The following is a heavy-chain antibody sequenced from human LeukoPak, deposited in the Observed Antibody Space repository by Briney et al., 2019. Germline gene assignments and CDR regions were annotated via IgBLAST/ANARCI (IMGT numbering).Heavy chain of an antibody. D-gene: IGHD3-22*01. CDR1: GFTFSSYW. J-gene: IGHJ4*02. Sequence: GGSPRLSCAASGFTFSSYWMHWVRQAPGKGLVWVSRINTDGSSTSYADSVKGRFTISRDNAKNALYLQMNSLRAEDTAVYYCAPRRDSSGYYPFDYWGQGTLVTVSS. CDR2: INTDGSST. V-gene: IGHV3-74*01. CDR3: APRRDSSGYYPFDY.